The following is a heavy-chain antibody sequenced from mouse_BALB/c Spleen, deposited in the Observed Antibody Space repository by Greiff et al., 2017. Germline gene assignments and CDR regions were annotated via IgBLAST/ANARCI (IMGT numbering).Heavy chain of an antibody. V-gene: IGHV1-55*01. J-gene: IGHJ4*01. Sequence: VQLQQPGAELVKPGTSVKLSCKASGYNFTSYWINWVKLRPGQGLEWIGDIYPGSGSTNYNEKFKSKATLTVDTSSSTAYMQLSSLASEDSALYYCARQSYYAMDYWGQGTSVTVSS. CDR2: IYPGSGST. CDR1: GYNFTSYW. CDR3: ARQSYYAMDY.